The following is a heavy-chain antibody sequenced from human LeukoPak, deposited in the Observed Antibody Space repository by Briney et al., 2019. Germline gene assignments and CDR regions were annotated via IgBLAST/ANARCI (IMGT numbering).Heavy chain of an antibody. CDR3: ARRTDY. CDR2: IYSSGST. D-gene: IGHD1-14*01. V-gene: IGHV4-4*07. Sequence: SETQSLTCTVSGGSMNDYYWNWIRQPAGKGLEWIGHIYSSGSTNYNPSLKSRVTISIDTSKNQFFLKLSSVTAADTAVYYCARRTDYWGQGTLVTVSS. J-gene: IGHJ4*02. CDR1: GGSMNDYY.